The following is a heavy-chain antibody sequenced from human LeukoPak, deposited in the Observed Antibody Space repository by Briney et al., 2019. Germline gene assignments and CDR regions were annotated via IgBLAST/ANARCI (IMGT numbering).Heavy chain of an antibody. CDR3: ARKSGWYGSYYHGMDV. Sequence: SGGSLRLSCAASGFTFSDYYMSWIRQAPGKGLEWVSYISSSSSYTNYADSVKGRFTISRDNAKNSLYLQMNSLRAEDTAVYYCARKSGWYGSYYHGMDVWGKGTTVTVSS. CDR2: ISSSSSYT. V-gene: IGHV3-11*06. D-gene: IGHD6-19*01. CDR1: GFTFSDYY. J-gene: IGHJ6*04.